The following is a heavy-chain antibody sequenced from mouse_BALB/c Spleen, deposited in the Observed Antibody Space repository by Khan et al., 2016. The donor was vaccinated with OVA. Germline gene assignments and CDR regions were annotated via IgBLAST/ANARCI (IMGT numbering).Heavy chain of an antibody. CDR2: INPYNDYT. D-gene: IGHD3-1*01. CDR1: GYTFTSYD. J-gene: IGHJ3*01. CDR3: ARGVLRLQTWVAY. Sequence: EVQLQESGPELVKPGASVKMSCKASGYTFTSYDMYWVKQKPGQGLEWIGYINPYNDYTKFNEKFKGKATLTSDKSSSTAYMELSSLTSEDSAVYYCARGVLRLQTWVAYWGQGTLVTVSA. V-gene: IGHV1S136*01.